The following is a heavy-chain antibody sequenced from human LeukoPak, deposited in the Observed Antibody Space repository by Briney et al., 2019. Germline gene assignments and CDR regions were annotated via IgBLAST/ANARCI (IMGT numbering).Heavy chain of an antibody. J-gene: IGHJ4*02. D-gene: IGHD3-22*01. CDR1: GFTFSKYA. CDR3: ARSTYYYDSSGYLYPSFFDY. CDR2: ISSYGGST. Sequence: GGSLRLSCSASGFTFSKYAMHWVRQAPGKGLEYVSGISSYGGSTDYVDSVKGRFTISRDNAKNSLYLQMNSLRDEDTAVYYCARSTYYYDSSGYLYPSFFDYWGQGNLVTVSS. V-gene: IGHV3-64*04.